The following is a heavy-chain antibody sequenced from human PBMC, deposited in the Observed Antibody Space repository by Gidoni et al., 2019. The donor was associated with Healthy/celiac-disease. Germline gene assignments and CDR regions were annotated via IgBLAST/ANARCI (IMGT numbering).Heavy chain of an antibody. J-gene: IGHJ3*02. CDR1: GGAITSRSNY. V-gene: IGHV4-39*01. Sequence: QLQLQESGPGLVRPSETLSRTSTVSGGAITSRSNYWGWIRQPPGKGLEWIGSIYYSWSTYYNPSLKSRVTISADTSKNLFFLKLSSVTAAATAVYYCASRDAFDICGQGTMVTFSS. CDR3: ASRDAFDI. CDR2: IYYSWST.